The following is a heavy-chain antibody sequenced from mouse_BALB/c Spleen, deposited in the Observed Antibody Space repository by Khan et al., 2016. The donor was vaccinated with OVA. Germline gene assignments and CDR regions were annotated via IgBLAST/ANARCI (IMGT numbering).Heavy chain of an antibody. D-gene: IGHD6-2*01. CDR3: ARISSYWYSDV. J-gene: IGHJ1*01. CDR1: GYTFTNYG. V-gene: IGHV9-1*02. CDR2: INTYTGEP. Sequence: QIQLVQSGPELKKPGETVKISCKASGYTFTNYGMNWVKQAPGKGLKWMGWINTYTGEPTYADDFKGRFVFSLETSASTAYLQINSLRNEDMTTYFCARISSYWYSDVWGAGTTVTGSS.